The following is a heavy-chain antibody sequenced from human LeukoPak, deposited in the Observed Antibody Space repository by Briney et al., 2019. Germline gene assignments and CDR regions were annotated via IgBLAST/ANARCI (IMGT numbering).Heavy chain of an antibody. CDR1: GFTFSSYW. J-gene: IGHJ4*02. CDR2: IKQDGSEK. Sequence: GGSLRLSCAASGFTFSSYWMSWVRQAPGKGREGVANIKQDGSEKYYVDSVKGRFTISRDNAKNSLYLQMNSLRAEDTAVYYCARDSALVGSYGGNSQGYWGQGTLVTVSS. D-gene: IGHD4-23*01. CDR3: ARDSALVGSYGGNSQGY. V-gene: IGHV3-7*01.